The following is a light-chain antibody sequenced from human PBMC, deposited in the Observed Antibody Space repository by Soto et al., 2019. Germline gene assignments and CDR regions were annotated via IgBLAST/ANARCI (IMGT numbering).Light chain of an antibody. J-gene: IGKJ1*01. CDR3: MQALQAPLT. CDR2: LGS. Sequence: DIVMTQSPLSLPVIPGEAASISCRSSQSLLHSNEHNYLDWYLQKPGQSPHLLIYLGSNRASGVPDTFSGSGPDTDFTLKISRVEAEDVGLYYCMQALQAPLTFGQGTKVDIK. CDR1: QSLLHSNEHNY. V-gene: IGKV2-28*01.